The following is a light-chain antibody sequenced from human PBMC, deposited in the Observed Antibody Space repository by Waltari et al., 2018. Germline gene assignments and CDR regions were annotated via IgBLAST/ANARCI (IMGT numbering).Light chain of an antibody. CDR1: SGSIASNY. CDR2: EDN. Sequence: NFMLTQPHSVSESPGKTITISCTRSSGSIASNYVQWYQQRPGSAPTTVIYEDNQRPSGVPERFSGSIDSSSNSASLTISGLKTEDEADYYCQSSDSSLVVFGGGTKLTVL. CDR3: QSSDSSLVV. J-gene: IGLJ2*01. V-gene: IGLV6-57*04.